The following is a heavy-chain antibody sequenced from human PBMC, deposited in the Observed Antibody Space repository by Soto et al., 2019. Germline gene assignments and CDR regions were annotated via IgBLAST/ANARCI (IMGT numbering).Heavy chain of an antibody. CDR2: ISYDGSNK. J-gene: IGHJ4*02. Sequence: QVQLVESGGGVVQPGRSLRLSCAASGFTFSSYGMHWVRQAPGKGLEWVAVISYDGSNKYYADSVKGRFTISRDNSKNTLYLQMNSLRAEDTAVYYCAKERWRIAMVDPLGYWGQGTLVTVSS. V-gene: IGHV3-30*18. CDR1: GFTFSSYG. D-gene: IGHD5-18*01. CDR3: AKERWRIAMVDPLGY.